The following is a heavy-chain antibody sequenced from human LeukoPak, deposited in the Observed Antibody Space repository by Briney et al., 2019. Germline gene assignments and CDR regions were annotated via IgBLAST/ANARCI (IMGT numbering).Heavy chain of an antibody. Sequence: PGGSLRLSCAASGFTFSSYAMHWVRQAPGKGLEWVAVISYDGSNKYYADSVKGRFTISRDNSKNTLYLQMNSLRAEGTAVYCCAREYYYGAFDIWGQGTMVTVSS. CDR2: ISYDGSNK. J-gene: IGHJ3*02. D-gene: IGHD2/OR15-2a*01. V-gene: IGHV3-30*04. CDR1: GFTFSSYA. CDR3: AREYYYGAFDI.